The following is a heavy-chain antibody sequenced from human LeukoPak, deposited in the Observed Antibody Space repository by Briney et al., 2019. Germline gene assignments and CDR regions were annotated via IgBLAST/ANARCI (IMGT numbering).Heavy chain of an antibody. CDR1: GFTFSSYA. CDR2: ISGSGGST. CDR3: AKQKGIRGYSYGYGFDY. Sequence: PRGSLRLSCAASGFTFSSYAMSWVRQAPGKGLEWVSAISGSGGSTYYADSVKGRFTISRDNSKNTLYLQMNSLRAEDTAVYYCAKQKGIRGYSYGYGFDYWGQGTLVTVSS. J-gene: IGHJ4*02. V-gene: IGHV3-23*01. D-gene: IGHD5-18*01.